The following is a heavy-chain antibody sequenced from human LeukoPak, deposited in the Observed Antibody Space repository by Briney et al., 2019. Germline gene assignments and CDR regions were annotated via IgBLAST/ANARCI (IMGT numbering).Heavy chain of an antibody. CDR2: ISAYNGNT. CDR3: ARATGSYCSSTSCCLNWFDP. CDR1: GYTFTSYG. J-gene: IGHJ5*02. D-gene: IGHD2-2*01. Sequence: ASVKVSCKASGYTFTSYGISWVRQAPGQGLEWMGWISAYNGNTNYAQKLQGRVTMTTDTSTSTAYMELRSLRSDDTAVYYCARATGSYCSSTSCCLNWFDPWGQGTLVTVSS. V-gene: IGHV1-18*01.